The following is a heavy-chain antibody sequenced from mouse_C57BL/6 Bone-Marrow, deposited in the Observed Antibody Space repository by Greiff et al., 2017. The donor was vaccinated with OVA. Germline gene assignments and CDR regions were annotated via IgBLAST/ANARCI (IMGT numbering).Heavy chain of an antibody. J-gene: IGHJ4*01. CDR2: INSDGGST. Sequence: EVQLVESGGGLVQPGESLKLSCESNEYEFPSHDMSWVRKTPEKRLELVAAINSDGGSTYYPDTMERRFIISRDNTKKTRYLQMSSLRSEDTAWDYCARQGADYAMDDWGQGTSVTVSS. CDR1: EYEFPSHD. CDR3: ARQGADYAMDD. V-gene: IGHV5-2*01.